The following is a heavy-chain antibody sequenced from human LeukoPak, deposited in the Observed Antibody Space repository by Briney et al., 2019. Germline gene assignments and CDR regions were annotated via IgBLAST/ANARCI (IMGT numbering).Heavy chain of an antibody. Sequence: ASAKVSCKTSGGTSNNSAISWVRQAPGQGLEWLGGIMPLFGTAGYAQKFQGRVTITKDESTRTVYLELTSLTSDDTAVYYCARDVHGDYGSGWFDPWGQGTLVSVSS. V-gene: IGHV1-69*05. CDR3: ARDVHGDYGSGWFDP. D-gene: IGHD4-17*01. J-gene: IGHJ5*02. CDR1: GGTSNNSA. CDR2: IMPLFGTA.